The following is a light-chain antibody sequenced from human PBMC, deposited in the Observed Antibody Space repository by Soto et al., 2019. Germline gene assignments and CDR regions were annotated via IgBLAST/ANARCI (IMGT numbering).Light chain of an antibody. CDR1: QSVSRSY. CDR3: QQYGSSPPWT. CDR2: GAS. Sequence: EIVLTQSPGTLSLSPGERATLSCSASQSVSRSYLAWYQQKPGQAPRLLIYGASSRATGIPDRFSGSGSGTDFTLTISRLEPEDFAVYYCQQYGSSPPWTFGQGTKVEL. J-gene: IGKJ1*01. V-gene: IGKV3-20*01.